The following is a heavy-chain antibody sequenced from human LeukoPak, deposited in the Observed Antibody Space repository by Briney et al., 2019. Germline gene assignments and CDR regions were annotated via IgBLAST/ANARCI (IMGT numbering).Heavy chain of an antibody. CDR2: IYYSGST. Sequence: PSETLSLTCTVSGGSISSSSNYWGWIRQPSGKGLEWIGSIYYSGSTYYNPSLKSRVTISVDTSKNQFSLKLTSVTAADTAVYYCARHVTYNLLYYYSGMDVWGQGTTVTVSS. D-gene: IGHD3-10*01. CDR1: GGSISSSSNY. CDR3: ARHVTYNLLYYYSGMDV. V-gene: IGHV4-39*01. J-gene: IGHJ6*02.